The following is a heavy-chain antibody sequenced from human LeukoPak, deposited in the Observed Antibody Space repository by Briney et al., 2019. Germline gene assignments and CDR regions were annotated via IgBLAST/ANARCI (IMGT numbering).Heavy chain of an antibody. D-gene: IGHD6-13*01. V-gene: IGHV3-64D*06. CDR3: VKNRWVDH. J-gene: IGHJ4*02. CDR1: GFIFSPYA. Sequence: GGSLRLSCSASGFIFSPYAMHWVRQAPGKGLEYVSSISSEGKTTYYADSVKGRFTISRDNSKNMLYLQMNSLRPEDTAVYYCVKNRWVDHWGQGTLVTVSS. CDR2: ISSEGKTT.